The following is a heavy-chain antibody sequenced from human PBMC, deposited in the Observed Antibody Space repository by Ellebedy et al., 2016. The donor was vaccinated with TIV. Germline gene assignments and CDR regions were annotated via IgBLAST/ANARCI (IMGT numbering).Heavy chain of an antibody. V-gene: IGHV4-39*07. Sequence: SETLSLTCTVSGGSISSSSYYWGWIRQPPGKGLEWIGTIYYSGSTHYNPSLKGRVTISVGTSTNQFSLKLSSVTAADTAVYYCARVPYCSGGSCYSGGLWFDPWGQGTLVTVSS. CDR2: IYYSGST. CDR1: GGSISSSSYY. D-gene: IGHD2-15*01. CDR3: ARVPYCSGGSCYSGGLWFDP. J-gene: IGHJ5*02.